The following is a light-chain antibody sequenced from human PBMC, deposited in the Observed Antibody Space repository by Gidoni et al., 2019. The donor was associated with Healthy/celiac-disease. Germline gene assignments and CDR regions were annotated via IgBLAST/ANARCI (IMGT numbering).Light chain of an antibody. CDR2: GAS. CDR1: QSVSSN. J-gene: IGKJ1*01. V-gene: IGKV3-15*01. Sequence: EIVMTPSPATLSVSPGERATLSCRASQSVSSNLAWYQQKPGQAPRLLIYGASTRATGIPARVSGSGSGTEFTLTISSLQSEDFAVYYCQQYNNWPSWTFGQGTKVEIK. CDR3: QQYNNWPSWT.